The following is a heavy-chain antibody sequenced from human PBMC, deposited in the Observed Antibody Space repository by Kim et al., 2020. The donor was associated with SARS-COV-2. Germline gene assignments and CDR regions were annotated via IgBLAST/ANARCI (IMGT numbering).Heavy chain of an antibody. CDR3: ARDAGDYYGSGNGKDV. Sequence: ASVKVSCKASGYTFTGYYMHWVRQAPGQGLGWMGWINPNSGGTNYAQKFQGWVTMTRDTSISTAYMELSRLRSDDTAVYYCARDAGDYYGSGNGKDVWGQGTTVTVSS. D-gene: IGHD3-10*01. CDR1: GYTFTGYY. CDR2: INPNSGGT. J-gene: IGHJ6*02. V-gene: IGHV1-2*04.